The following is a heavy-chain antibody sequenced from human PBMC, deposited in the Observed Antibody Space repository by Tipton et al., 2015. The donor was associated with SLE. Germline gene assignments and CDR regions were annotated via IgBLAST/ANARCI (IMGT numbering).Heavy chain of an antibody. CDR2: INHSGST. CDR1: GGSFSGYY. CDR3: ARFPSPY. J-gene: IGHJ4*02. Sequence: LRLSCAVYGGSFSGYYWSWIRQPPGKGLEWIGEINHSGSTYYNPSLKSRVTISVDTSKNQFSLKLSSVTAADTAVYYCARFPSPYWGQGTLATVSS. V-gene: IGHV4-34*01.